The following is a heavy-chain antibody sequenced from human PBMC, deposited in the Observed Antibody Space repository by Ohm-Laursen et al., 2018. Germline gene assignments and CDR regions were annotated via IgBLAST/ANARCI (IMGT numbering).Heavy chain of an antibody. CDR3: ARRGGSYWFDY. Sequence: ASVKVSCKASGYTFTGFDINWVRQAAGQGLEWMGWMNPNSGNTGYAQKFQGRVTMTRNTSISTAYMEVSSLRSEDTAVYYCARRGGSYWFDYWGQGTLVTVSS. D-gene: IGHD1-26*01. CDR1: GYTFTGFD. CDR2: MNPNSGNT. V-gene: IGHV1-8*01. J-gene: IGHJ4*02.